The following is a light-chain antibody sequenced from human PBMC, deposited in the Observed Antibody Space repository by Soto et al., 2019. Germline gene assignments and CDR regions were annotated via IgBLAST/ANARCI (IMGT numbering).Light chain of an antibody. Sequence: EIVMTQSPATLSVSPGERATLSCRASQSVSSNLAWYQQKPGQAPRLLIYGASTRATGIPARFSGSGSRTEFTLTISSLQSEDFAVYYCQQYNNWPPCTFGQGTKLEIK. J-gene: IGKJ2*02. CDR2: GAS. CDR1: QSVSSN. CDR3: QQYNNWPPCT. V-gene: IGKV3-15*01.